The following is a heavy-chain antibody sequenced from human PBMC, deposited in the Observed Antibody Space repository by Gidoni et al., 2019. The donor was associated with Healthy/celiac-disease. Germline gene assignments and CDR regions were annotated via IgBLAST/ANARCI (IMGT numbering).Heavy chain of an antibody. CDR3: ASFDGYNPYYGMDV. CDR1: GGSISSCY. CDR2: IYYSGST. J-gene: IGHJ6*02. D-gene: IGHD5-12*01. Sequence: QVQLQASGPGLVKPSETLSLTCTVSGGSISSCYLSWIRQPPGKGLEWIGYIYYSGSTNYNPSLKSRVTISVDTSKNQFSLKLSSVTAADTAVYYCASFDGYNPYYGMDVGGQGTTVTVSS. V-gene: IGHV4-59*01.